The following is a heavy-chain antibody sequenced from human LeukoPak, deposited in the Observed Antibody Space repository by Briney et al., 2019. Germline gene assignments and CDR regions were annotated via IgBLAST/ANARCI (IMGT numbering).Heavy chain of an antibody. J-gene: IGHJ3*01. CDR3: ARQAVARPFVL. CDR2: ISSSSAYI. V-gene: IGHV3-21*06. CDR1: GFIFSDYS. Sequence: GGSLRLSCVASGFIFSDYSMDWVRQAPGKGLEWVSSISSSSAYIFYSDSVKGRFTISRDNAQSSPYLQMNSLRAEDTAVYYCARQAVARPFVLWGQGTMVAVSS.